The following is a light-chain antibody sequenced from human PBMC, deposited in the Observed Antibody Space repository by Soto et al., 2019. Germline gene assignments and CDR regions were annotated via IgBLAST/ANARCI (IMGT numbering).Light chain of an antibody. V-gene: IGKV1-6*01. CDR2: GAS. CDR3: QQYYRYPWM. CDR1: QGIKND. Sequence: AIQMTQSPSSLSASVGDRVTMTCRASQGIKNDLGWYQQRPGKAPRLLIYGASTLYSGVPSRFSATGSGIDFTLTINSLLPEDFATYYCQQYYRYPWMFGQGTKVEIK. J-gene: IGKJ1*01.